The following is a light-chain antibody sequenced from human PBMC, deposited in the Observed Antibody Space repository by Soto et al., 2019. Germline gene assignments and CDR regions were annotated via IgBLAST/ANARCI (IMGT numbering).Light chain of an antibody. J-gene: IGKJ5*01. V-gene: IGKV1D-12*01. Sequence: DIQVTQSPSSVSASVGDRVTITCRGSQDIAAYLAWYQHKPGRAPELLIRAASTLQSGVPSRFSGSGSGTDFTLTINSLQPEDFATYYCQQAYSFPITFGQGTRLDI. CDR3: QQAYSFPIT. CDR1: QDIAAY. CDR2: AAS.